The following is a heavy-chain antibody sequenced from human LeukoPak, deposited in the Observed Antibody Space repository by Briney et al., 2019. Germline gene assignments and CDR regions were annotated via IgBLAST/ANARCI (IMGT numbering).Heavy chain of an antibody. D-gene: IGHD5-24*01. Sequence: ASVKVSCKASGYTFTCYYMHWVRQAPGQGLEWMGRINPNSGGTNCAQKFQGRVTMTRDTSISTAYMELSRLRSDDTAVYYCARDLVKEMATQPGDYYNYYYMDVWGKGTTVTVSS. CDR1: GYTFTCYY. V-gene: IGHV1-2*06. J-gene: IGHJ6*03. CDR2: INPNSGGT. CDR3: ARDLVKEMATQPGDYYNYYYMDV.